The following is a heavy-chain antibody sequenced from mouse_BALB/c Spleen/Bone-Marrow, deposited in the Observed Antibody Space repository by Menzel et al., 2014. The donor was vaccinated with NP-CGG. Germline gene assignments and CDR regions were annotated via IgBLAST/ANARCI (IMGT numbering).Heavy chain of an antibody. Sequence: QVQLKQSGAELVKPGASVKLSCKASGYTFTSYWMHWVKQRPGQGLEWIGEINPSNGRTNYNEKFKTKATLTVDKSSNTAYMQLSRLTSKDSAVYYCARKGADYEDYWGQGTTLTVSS. V-gene: IGHV1S81*02. CDR2: INPSNGRT. CDR3: ARKGADYEDY. D-gene: IGHD2-4*01. CDR1: GYTFTSYW. J-gene: IGHJ2*01.